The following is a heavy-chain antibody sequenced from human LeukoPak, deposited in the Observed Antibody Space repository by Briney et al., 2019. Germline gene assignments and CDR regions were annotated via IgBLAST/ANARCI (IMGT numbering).Heavy chain of an antibody. CDR2: IYYSGST. CDR1: GGSISSYY. Sequence: SETLSLTCTVSGGSISSYYWSWIRQPPGKGLEWIGYIYYSGSTNYNPSLKSRVTISVDTSKNQFSLKLSSVTAADTAVYYCVRDSDDYYWALDFWGQGTPVTVSS. CDR3: VRDSDDYYWALDF. D-gene: IGHD3-10*01. V-gene: IGHV4-59*01. J-gene: IGHJ4*02.